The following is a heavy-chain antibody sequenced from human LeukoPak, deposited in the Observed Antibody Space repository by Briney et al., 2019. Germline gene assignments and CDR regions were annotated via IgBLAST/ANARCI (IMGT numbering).Heavy chain of an antibody. J-gene: IGHJ6*04. CDR1: GGTFSRYA. D-gene: IGHD1-1*01. CDR3: AREGDQLERRAHYYYGMDV. V-gene: IGHV1-69*01. Sequence: PVKVSCKASGGTFSRYAISWVRQAPGQGLEWMGGIIPIFGTANYAQKFQGRVTITADESTSTAYMELSSLRSEDTAVYYCAREGDQLERRAHYYYGMDVWGKGTTVTVSS. CDR2: IIPIFGTA.